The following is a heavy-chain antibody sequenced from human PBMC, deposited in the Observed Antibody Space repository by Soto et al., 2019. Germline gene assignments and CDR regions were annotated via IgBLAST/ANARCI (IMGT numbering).Heavy chain of an antibody. Sequence: SETLSLTCRVSGGSISSGSDYWSWIRQHPGKGLEWIGYIYYSGSTYYNPSLKSRVTISVDTSKNQFSLKLSSVTAADTAVYYCARGRTYYYDSSGYYTYYFDYWGQGTLVTVSS. D-gene: IGHD3-22*01. CDR3: ARGRTYYYDSSGYYTYYFDY. J-gene: IGHJ4*02. CDR1: GGSISSGSDY. CDR2: IYYSGST. V-gene: IGHV4-31*03.